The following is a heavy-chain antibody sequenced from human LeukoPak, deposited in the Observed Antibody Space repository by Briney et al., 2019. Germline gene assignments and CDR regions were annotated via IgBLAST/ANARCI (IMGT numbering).Heavy chain of an antibody. V-gene: IGHV5-51*01. Sequence: GESLKISCKSSGYSFTSYWIGWVRQMPGKGVEWMGIIYPGDSDTRYSPSFQGQVTISADKYISTAYLQCSSLKASDTAMYYCATRNYCGGGSCYEDWGQGTLVTVSS. CDR2: IYPGDSDT. J-gene: IGHJ4*02. CDR1: GYSFTSYW. D-gene: IGHD2-15*01. CDR3: ATRNYCGGGSCYED.